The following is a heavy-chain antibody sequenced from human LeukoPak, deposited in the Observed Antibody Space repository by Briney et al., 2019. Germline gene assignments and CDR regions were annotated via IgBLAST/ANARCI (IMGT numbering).Heavy chain of an antibody. CDR1: GFTFSSYS. D-gene: IGHD5-12*01. J-gene: IGHJ2*01. Sequence: GGSLRPSCAASGFTFSSYSMNWVRQAPGKGLEWISYISVGGTTIYYADSVKGRFTISRDNAKNSLYLQMNSLRAEDTAVYYCARDEIGGSDSGYFDLWGRGTLVTVSS. CDR2: ISVGGTTI. V-gene: IGHV3-48*04. CDR3: ARDEIGGSDSGYFDL.